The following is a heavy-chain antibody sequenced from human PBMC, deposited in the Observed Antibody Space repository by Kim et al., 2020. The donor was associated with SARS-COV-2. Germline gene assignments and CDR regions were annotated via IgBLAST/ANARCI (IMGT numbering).Heavy chain of an antibody. J-gene: IGHJ4*02. V-gene: IGHV4-59*08. CDR3: VRQRYYFDY. CDR2: IYYSGST. CDR1: GGSISSYY. Sequence: SETLSLTCTVSGGSISSYYWSWIRQPPGKGLEWIGYIYYSGSTNYNPSLKSRVTISVDTSKNQFSLMLSSVTAADTAVYYCVRQRYYFDYWGQGTLVTVS.